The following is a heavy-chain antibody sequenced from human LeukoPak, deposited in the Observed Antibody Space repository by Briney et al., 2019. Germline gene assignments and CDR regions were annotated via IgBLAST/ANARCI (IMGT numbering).Heavy chain of an antibody. Sequence: GGSLRLSCAASGLIFSNYAMSWVRQAPGKGLEWVSGISWNSGNIAYADFVGGRFTISRDNAKDSLSLQMNSLSDEDTAVYYCAKDAYGGATFFYYMDVWGKGTTVTVSS. CDR1: GLIFSNYA. CDR3: AKDAYGGATFFYYMDV. D-gene: IGHD2/OR15-2a*01. CDR2: ISWNSGNI. V-gene: IGHV3-9*01. J-gene: IGHJ6*03.